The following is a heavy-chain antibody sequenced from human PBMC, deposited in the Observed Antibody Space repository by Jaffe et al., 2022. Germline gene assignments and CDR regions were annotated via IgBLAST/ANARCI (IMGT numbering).Heavy chain of an antibody. J-gene: IGHJ6*03. D-gene: IGHD3-10*01. CDR2: IYHSGST. V-gene: IGHV4-38-2*01. CDR1: GYSISSGYY. CDR3: ASSVLLWFGELLYYYYYMDV. Sequence: QVQLQESGPGLVKPSETLSLTCAVSGYSISSGYYWGWIRQPPGKGLEWIGSIYHSGSTYYNPSLKSRVTISVDTSKNQFSLKLSSVTAADTAVYYCASSVLLWFGELLYYYYYMDVWGKGTTVTVSS.